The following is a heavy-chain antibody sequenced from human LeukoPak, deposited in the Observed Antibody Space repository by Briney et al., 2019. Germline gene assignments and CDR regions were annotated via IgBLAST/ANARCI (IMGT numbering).Heavy chain of an antibody. V-gene: IGHV3-49*04. J-gene: IGHJ4*02. D-gene: IGHD2-8*01. CDR1: GFTFGDYA. CDR2: FRIKAYGGTT. Sequence: GGSLRLSCTASGFTFGDYAMSWVRQAPGKGLEWVGVFRIKAYGGTTEYDASVKGRFTISRDDSKSIAYLQMNSLKTEDTAVYYCTRGSCSNGVCYHFDYWGQGTLVTVSS. CDR3: TRGSCSNGVCYHFDY.